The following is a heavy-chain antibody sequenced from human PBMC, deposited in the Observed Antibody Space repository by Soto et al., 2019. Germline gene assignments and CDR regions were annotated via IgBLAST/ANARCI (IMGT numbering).Heavy chain of an antibody. V-gene: IGHV1-18*01. J-gene: IGHJ6*02. CDR1: GYTFTSYG. CDR3: ARDRGAVAIYYYYYGMDV. CDR2: ISAYNGNT. Sequence: ASVKVSCKASGYTFTSYGISWVRQAPVQGLEWMGWISAYNGNTNYAQKLQGRVTMTTDTSTSTAYMELRSLRSDDTAVYYCARDRGAVAIYYYYYGMDVWGQGTTVTVSS. D-gene: IGHD6-19*01.